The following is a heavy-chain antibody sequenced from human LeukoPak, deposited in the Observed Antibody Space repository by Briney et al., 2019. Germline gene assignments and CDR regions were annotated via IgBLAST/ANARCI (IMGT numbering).Heavy chain of an antibody. CDR3: ARDHQIVVVVAATPRFDY. D-gene: IGHD2-15*01. J-gene: IGHJ4*02. Sequence: ASVKVSCKASGYTFTSYGISWVRQAPGQGLEWMGWISAYNGNTNYAQKLQGRVTMTTDTSTSTAYMELRSLRSDDTAVYYCARDHQIVVVVAATPRFDYWSQGTLVTVSS. CDR2: ISAYNGNT. CDR1: GYTFTSYG. V-gene: IGHV1-18*01.